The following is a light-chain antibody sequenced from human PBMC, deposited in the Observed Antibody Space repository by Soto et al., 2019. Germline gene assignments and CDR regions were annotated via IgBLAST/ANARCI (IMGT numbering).Light chain of an antibody. Sequence: IVMTQSPVTLSVSPGDRVTLSCRASQNVNIYLAWYQQRPGQAPRVLFYGASNRASGIPDRFSGSGSGTDFTLTISSLEPDDFAVYYCQQYKDWPPLTFGGGTRVEIK. CDR1: QNVNIY. J-gene: IGKJ4*01. CDR2: GAS. CDR3: QQYKDWPPLT. V-gene: IGKV3D-15*01.